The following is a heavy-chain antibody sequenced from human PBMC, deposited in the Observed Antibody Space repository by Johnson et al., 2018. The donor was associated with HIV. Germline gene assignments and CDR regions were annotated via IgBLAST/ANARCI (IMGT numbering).Heavy chain of an antibody. Sequence: VQLVESGGGLVQPGGSLRLSCAASGFTVSSNYMSWVRQAPGKGLEWVSYISSSGSTIYYADSVKGRFTISRDNARNSLFLQMNSLRAEDTAVYYCARIPGSGWEHDAFDIWGQGTLVTVSS. CDR2: ISSSGSTI. D-gene: IGHD6-19*01. V-gene: IGHV3-11*04. CDR1: GFTVSSNY. CDR3: ARIPGSGWEHDAFDI. J-gene: IGHJ3*02.